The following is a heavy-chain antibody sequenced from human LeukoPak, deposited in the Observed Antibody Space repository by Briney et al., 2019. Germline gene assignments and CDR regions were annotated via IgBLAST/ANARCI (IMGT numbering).Heavy chain of an antibody. CDR1: GGSISSSSYY. J-gene: IGHJ4*02. V-gene: IGHV4-39*07. CDR3: ARVHTTVTTYYFDY. Sequence: PSETLSLTCTVSGGSISSSSYYWGWIRQPPGKGLEWIGSIYSSGSTYYNPSLKSRVTISVDTSKNQFSLKLSSVTAADTAVYYCARVHTTVTTYYFDYWGQGTLVTVSS. D-gene: IGHD4-17*01. CDR2: IYSSGST.